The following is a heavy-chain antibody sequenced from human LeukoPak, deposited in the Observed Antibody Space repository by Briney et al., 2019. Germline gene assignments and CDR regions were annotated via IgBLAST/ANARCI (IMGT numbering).Heavy chain of an antibody. CDR3: ARFAYCGGHCWYYFDY. D-gene: IGHD2-21*02. J-gene: IGHJ4*02. V-gene: IGHV4-59*01. Sequence: PSGTLSLTCAVSGVSISSYYWSWIRQPPGKGLEWIGYIYSSGSTNYNPSLKSRITISVDTSKNQFSLKLSSVTAADTAVYYCARFAYCGGHCWYYFDYWGQGSLVTVSS. CDR1: GVSISSYY. CDR2: IYSSGST.